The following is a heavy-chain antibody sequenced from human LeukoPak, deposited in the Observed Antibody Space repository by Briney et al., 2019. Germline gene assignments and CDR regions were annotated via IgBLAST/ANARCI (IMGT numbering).Heavy chain of an antibody. V-gene: IGHV1-8*03. CDR1: GYTFTSYD. CDR2: MNPNSGNT. CDR3: ARRVRGGNYYYYYYMDV. Sequence: GASVKVSCKASGYTFTSYDINWVRQATGQGLEWMGWMNPNSGNTGYAQKFQGRVTITRNTSISTAYMELSSLRSEDTAVYYCARRVRGGNYYYYYYMDVWGKGTTVTVSS. J-gene: IGHJ6*03. D-gene: IGHD4-23*01.